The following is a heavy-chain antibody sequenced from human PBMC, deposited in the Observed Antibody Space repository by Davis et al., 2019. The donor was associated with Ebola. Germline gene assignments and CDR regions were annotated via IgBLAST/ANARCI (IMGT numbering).Heavy chain of an antibody. CDR2: IIPIFGTA. Sequence: SVKVSCKASGGTFSSYAISWVRQAPGQGLEWMGGIIPIFGTANYAQKFQGRVTITADESTSTAYMELSSLRSEDTAVYYCARRGYGDYRFDYWGQGTLVTVSS. CDR3: ARRGYGDYRFDY. J-gene: IGHJ4*02. CDR1: GGTFSSYA. D-gene: IGHD4-17*01. V-gene: IGHV1-69*13.